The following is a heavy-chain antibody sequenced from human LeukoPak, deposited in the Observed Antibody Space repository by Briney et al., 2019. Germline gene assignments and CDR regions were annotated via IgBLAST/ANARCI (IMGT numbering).Heavy chain of an antibody. V-gene: IGHV4-39*07. D-gene: IGHD1-26*01. CDR1: GGSFNDYY. J-gene: IGHJ4*02. Sequence: SETLSLTCTVSGGSFNDYYWGWIRQPPGKGLEWIGSIYYSGTTFYNPSLKNRVTISMDTSKSQFSLKLSSVTAADTAVYSCTRDRGHGSQDYWGQGTPVTVSS. CDR3: TRDRGHGSQDY. CDR2: IYYSGTT.